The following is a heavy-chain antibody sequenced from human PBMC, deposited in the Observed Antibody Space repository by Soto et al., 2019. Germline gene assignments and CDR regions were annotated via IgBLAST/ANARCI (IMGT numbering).Heavy chain of an antibody. CDR2: IYYSGST. CDR3: ARGLSPIAAAGRAARYLFDY. D-gene: IGHD6-13*01. J-gene: IGHJ4*02. V-gene: IGHV4-59*01. CDR1: GASISSYY. Sequence: SETLSLTCTVSGASISSYYWSWIRQPPGKGLEWIGYIYYSGSTNYNPSLKSRVTISVDTSKNQFSLKLSSVTAADTAVYYCARGLSPIAAAGRAARYLFDYWGQGTLVTVS.